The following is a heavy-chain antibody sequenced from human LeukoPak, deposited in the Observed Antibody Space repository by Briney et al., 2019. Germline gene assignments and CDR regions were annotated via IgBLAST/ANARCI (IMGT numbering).Heavy chain of an antibody. CDR1: GFTFSSYS. V-gene: IGHV3-48*01. J-gene: IGHJ4*02. D-gene: IGHD2-21*02. CDR3: ARNRGVTRPWYYFDY. CDR2: ISSSSSTI. Sequence: GGSLRLSCAASGFTFSSYSMNWVRQAPGKGLEWVSYISSSSSTIYYADSVKGRFTISRDNAKNSLYLQMNSLRAEDTAVYYCARNRGVTRPWYYFDYWGQGTLVTVSS.